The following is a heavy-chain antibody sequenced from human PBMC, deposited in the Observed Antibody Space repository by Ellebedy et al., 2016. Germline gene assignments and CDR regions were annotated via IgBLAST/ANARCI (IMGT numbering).Heavy chain of an antibody. V-gene: IGHV3-7*01. J-gene: IGHJ6*03. D-gene: IGHD3-16*02. CDR2: IKEDGSEK. Sequence: GGSLRLSCAVSGFTLSSHWMSWVRQSPGKGLEWVANIKEDGSEKYYMDSVKGRFTISRDNAKNSLFLQLNALRAEDSATYFCARHYRSRVDGSYFYYMDVWGKGTTVTVSS. CDR1: GFTLSSHW. CDR3: ARHYRSRVDGSYFYYMDV.